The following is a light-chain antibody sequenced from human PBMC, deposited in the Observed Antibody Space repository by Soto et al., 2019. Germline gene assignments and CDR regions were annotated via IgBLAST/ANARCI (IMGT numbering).Light chain of an antibody. CDR1: QPIGTS. CDR2: AAT. V-gene: IGKV1-39*01. J-gene: IGKJ1*01. Sequence: DIQMTQSPSSLSAFVGDSVTVTCRASQPIGTSLHWYQQRAGTAPKVLISAATKLQSGVPSRFSGRGSGTDFTLTISKLQPEDSATYFCQQGYNTFWTFGRGTKVELK. CDR3: QQGYNTFWT.